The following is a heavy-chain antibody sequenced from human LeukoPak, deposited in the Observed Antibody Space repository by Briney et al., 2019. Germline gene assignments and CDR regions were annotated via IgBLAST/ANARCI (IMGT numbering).Heavy chain of an antibody. Sequence: GGSLRLSCAASGFTFSSYAMTWVRQAPGKGLEWVSAISSSGVNTYYAGSVKGRFTISRDNSKDTLYLQMNSLRAEDTAVYFCAKAVGGYTYYFDYWGQGTLVTVSS. CDR2: ISSSGVNT. J-gene: IGHJ4*02. CDR3: AKAVGGYTYYFDY. CDR1: GFTFSSYA. V-gene: IGHV3-23*01. D-gene: IGHD3-22*01.